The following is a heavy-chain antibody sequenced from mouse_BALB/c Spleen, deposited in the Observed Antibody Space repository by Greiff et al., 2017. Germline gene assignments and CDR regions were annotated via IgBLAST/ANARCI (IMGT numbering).Heavy chain of an antibody. Sequence: QVQLQQSGAELMKPGASVKISCKATGYTFSSYWIEWVKQRPGHGLEWIGEILPGSGSTNYNEKFKGKATFTADTSSNTAYMQLSSLTSEDSAVYYCARRGGNNGLFAYWGQGTLVTVSA. V-gene: IGHV1-9*01. J-gene: IGHJ3*01. D-gene: IGHD2-1*01. CDR1: GYTFSSYW. CDR2: ILPGSGST. CDR3: ARRGGNNGLFAY.